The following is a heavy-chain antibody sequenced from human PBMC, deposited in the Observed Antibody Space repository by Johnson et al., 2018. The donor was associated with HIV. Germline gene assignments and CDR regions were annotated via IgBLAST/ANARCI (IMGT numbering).Heavy chain of an antibody. V-gene: IGHV3-30-3*01. J-gene: IGHJ3*02. CDR2: ISYVGSTK. CDR1: GFTFSSYA. Sequence: QVQLVESGGGVVQPGRSLRLSCAASGFTFSSYAMHWVRQAPGKGLEWVAVISYVGSTKYYADSVKGRFTISRDNSKNTRYLQMNSLRAEDTAVYCCAREELELGMEAFDIWGQGAMVTVSS. D-gene: IGHD1-7*01. CDR3: AREELELGMEAFDI.